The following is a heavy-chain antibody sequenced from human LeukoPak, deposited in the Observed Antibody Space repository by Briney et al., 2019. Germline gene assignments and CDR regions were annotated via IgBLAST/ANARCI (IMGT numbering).Heavy chain of an antibody. J-gene: IGHJ4*02. Sequence: GGSLRLSCAASGFAFGSYAMSWVRRAPGKGLEWVSAISSNAFSTFYADSVKGRFTISRGNSKNTLYLQMNSLRSDDTAVYYCAKATPTPGASALPSDYWGQGTLVTVSS. V-gene: IGHV3-23*01. D-gene: IGHD1-26*01. CDR3: AKATPTPGASALPSDY. CDR2: ISSNAFST. CDR1: GFAFGSYA.